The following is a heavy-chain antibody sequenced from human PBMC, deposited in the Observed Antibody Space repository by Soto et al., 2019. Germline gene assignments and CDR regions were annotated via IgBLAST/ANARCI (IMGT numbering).Heavy chain of an antibody. V-gene: IGHV1-46*01. CDR3: ARGGRDAYYRY. Sequence: QVQLVQSGAEVKEPGASVEVSCKASGYTFTNYWMHWVRQAPGQGLDWMGIINPSDGTTTYAQKFQGSVTVTRDTSTSTVYMELNSLTSDDTAVYYCARGGRDAYYRYWGQGTLVTVSS. J-gene: IGHJ4*02. CDR1: GYTFTNYW. CDR2: INPSDGTT. D-gene: IGHD1-26*01.